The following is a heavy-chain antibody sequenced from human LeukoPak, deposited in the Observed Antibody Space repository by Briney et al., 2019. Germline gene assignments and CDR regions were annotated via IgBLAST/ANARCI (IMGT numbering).Heavy chain of an antibody. CDR2: IKSKTDGGTT. Sequence: GGSLRLSCVASAFTFARHWMSWVRQAPGKGLEWVGRIKSKTDGGTTDYAAPVKGRFTISRDDSKNTLYLQMNSLKTKDTAVYYCTTDELVFLPMVRGGHYNWFDPWGQGTLVTVSS. CDR1: AFTFARHW. CDR3: TTDELVFLPMVRGGHYNWFDP. V-gene: IGHV3-15*01. J-gene: IGHJ5*02. D-gene: IGHD3-10*01.